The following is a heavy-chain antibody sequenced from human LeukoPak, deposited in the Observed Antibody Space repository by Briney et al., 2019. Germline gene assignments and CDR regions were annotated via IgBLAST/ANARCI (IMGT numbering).Heavy chain of an antibody. J-gene: IGHJ3*02. Sequence: ASVKVSCKASGYTVTTSDINWVRQAPGQGLQWMGWMNANSGNAVYAQKFQGRVTMTRSTSINTAYMELSSLRSEDTAVYSCARGSSRSFDIWGLGTMVTVSS. V-gene: IGHV1-8*01. CDR1: GYTVTTSD. D-gene: IGHD3-10*01. CDR3: ARGSSRSFDI. CDR2: MNANSGNA.